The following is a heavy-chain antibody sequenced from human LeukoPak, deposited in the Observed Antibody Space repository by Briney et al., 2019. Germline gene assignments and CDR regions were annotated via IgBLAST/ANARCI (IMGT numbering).Heavy chain of an antibody. D-gene: IGHD1-20*01. CDR1: GFTFSSYS. CDR3: ARDDITGIPLDY. Sequence: PGGSLRLSCAASGFTFSSYSMNWVRQAPGEGLEWVSSITSSSSYIYYADSVKGRFTISRDNAKNSLYLQMNSLRAEDTAVYYCARDDITGIPLDYWDQGTLVTVSS. CDR2: ITSSSSYI. J-gene: IGHJ4*02. V-gene: IGHV3-21*01.